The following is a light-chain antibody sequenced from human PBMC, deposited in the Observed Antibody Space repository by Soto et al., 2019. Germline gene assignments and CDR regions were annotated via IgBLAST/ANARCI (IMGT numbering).Light chain of an antibody. CDR2: DAT. J-gene: IGKJ5*01. Sequence: DIHISQSPSTLSASVGDRVTITCRASQSISRWLAWYQQKPGKAPKLLIHDATSLESGVPSRFSGNGSGTEFTLTISSLQPDDFATYYCQQYNTYSTFGQGTRLEIK. CDR1: QSISRW. CDR3: QQYNTYST. V-gene: IGKV1-5*01.